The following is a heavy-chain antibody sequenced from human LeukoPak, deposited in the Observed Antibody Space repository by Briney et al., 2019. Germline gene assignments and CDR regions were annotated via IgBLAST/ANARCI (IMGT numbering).Heavy chain of an antibody. Sequence: ASVKVSCKASGYTFTNNYMHWVRQAPGQGLEWMGIINPSGGSTNYAQKFQGGVTMTRDTSTSTVYMELSSLRSEDTAVYYCARAVGIVVVVVATLDYWGQGTLVTVSS. D-gene: IGHD2-15*01. CDR1: GYTFTNNY. CDR2: INPSGGST. CDR3: ARAVGIVVVVVATLDY. J-gene: IGHJ4*02. V-gene: IGHV1-46*01.